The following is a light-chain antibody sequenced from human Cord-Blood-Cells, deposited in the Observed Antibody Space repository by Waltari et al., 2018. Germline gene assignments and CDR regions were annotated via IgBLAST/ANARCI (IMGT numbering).Light chain of an antibody. CDR1: SSDVGGYNH. J-gene: IGLJ2*01. CDR3: SSYAGSNNLV. V-gene: IGLV2-8*01. Sequence: QSALTQPPSASGSPGQSVTIPCTGTSSDVGGYNHVSWYKQHPGKAPKLMIYEVSTRPSGVPVRFSGSKSGNTASLTVSGLQAEDEADYYCSSYAGSNNLVFGGGTKLTVL. CDR2: EVS.